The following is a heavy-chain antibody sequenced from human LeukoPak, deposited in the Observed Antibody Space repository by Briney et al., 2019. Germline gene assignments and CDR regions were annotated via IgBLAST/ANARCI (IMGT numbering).Heavy chain of an antibody. V-gene: IGHV1-18*01. Sequence: ASVKVSCKASGYTSTNYGISWVRQAPGQGLEWMGWINTYNGNTNYAQKFQGRVTMTTDTSTSTAYMELRSLRSDDTAVYYCARVVLDHYYDSSGYLGTPDYWGQGTLVTVSS. CDR1: GYTSTNYG. D-gene: IGHD3-22*01. CDR3: ARVVLDHYYDSSGYLGTPDY. CDR2: INTYNGNT. J-gene: IGHJ4*02.